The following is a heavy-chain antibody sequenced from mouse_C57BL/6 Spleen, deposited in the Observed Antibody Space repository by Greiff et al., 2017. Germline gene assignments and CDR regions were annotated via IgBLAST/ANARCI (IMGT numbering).Heavy chain of an antibody. Sequence: DVKLQESGPVLVKPGASVKMSCKASGYTFTDYYMNWVKQSHGKSLEWIGVINPYNGGTSYNQKFKGKATLTVDKSSSTAYMELNSLTSEDSAVYYCARSYDGFYAMDYWGQGTSVTVSS. CDR1: GYTFTDYY. D-gene: IGHD2-3*01. V-gene: IGHV1-19*01. CDR2: INPYNGGT. CDR3: ARSYDGFYAMDY. J-gene: IGHJ4*01.